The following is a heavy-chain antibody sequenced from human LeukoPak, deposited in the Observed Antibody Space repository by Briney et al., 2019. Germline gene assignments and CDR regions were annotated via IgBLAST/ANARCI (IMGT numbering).Heavy chain of an antibody. V-gene: IGHV3-48*01. D-gene: IGHD3-10*01. CDR1: GFTLRYYQ. J-gene: IGHJ6*02. Sequence: GGSLRLSCATSGFTLRYYQMNWVRQAPGKGLEWVSYINVVNGAIYYADSVKGRFTISGDIATNSVYLQMNSLRAEDTALYYGVRDGNRGYDMDVWGQGTAVTVSS. CDR2: INVVNGAI. CDR3: VRDGNRGYDMDV.